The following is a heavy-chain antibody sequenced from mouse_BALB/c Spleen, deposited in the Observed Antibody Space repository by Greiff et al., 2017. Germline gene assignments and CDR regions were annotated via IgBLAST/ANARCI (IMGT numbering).Heavy chain of an antibody. V-gene: IGHV1-84*02. D-gene: IGHD2-4*01. J-gene: IGHJ3*01. CDR2: IYPGSGNT. Sequence: LMESGPELVKPGASVKISCKASGYTFTDYYINWVKQKPGQGLEWIGWIYPGSGNTKYNEKFKGKASLTVDTSSSTAYMQLSSLTSEDTAVYFCAGAMITTDWFAYWGQGTLVTVSA. CDR3: AGAMITTDWFAY. CDR1: GYTFTDYY.